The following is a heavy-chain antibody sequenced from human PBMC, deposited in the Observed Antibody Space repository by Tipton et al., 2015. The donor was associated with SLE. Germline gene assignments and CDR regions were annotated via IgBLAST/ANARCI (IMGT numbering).Heavy chain of an antibody. V-gene: IGHV4-34*01. CDR2: INHSGST. D-gene: IGHD6-6*01. J-gene: IGHJ4*02. CDR3: ACGEQLVQTGY. CDR1: GGSFSSYY. Sequence: TLSLTCAVYGGSFSSYYWSWIRQPPGKGLEWIGEINHSGSTNYNPSLKSRVTISVDTSKNQFSLKLSSVTAADTAVYYCACGEQLVQTGYWGQGTLVTVSS.